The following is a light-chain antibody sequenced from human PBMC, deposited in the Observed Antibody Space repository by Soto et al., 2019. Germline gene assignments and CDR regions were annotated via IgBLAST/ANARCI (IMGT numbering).Light chain of an antibody. CDR2: GNS. J-gene: IGLJ2*01. CDR1: SSSIGAGYD. Sequence: QSVLTQPPSVSGAPGQRVTISCTGSSSSIGAGYDVHWYQQLPGTAPKLLIYGNSNRPSGVPDRFSGSKSGTSASLAITGLQAEDGADYYCQSYDSSLSGSVFGGGTKVTVL. V-gene: IGLV1-40*01. CDR3: QSYDSSLSGSV.